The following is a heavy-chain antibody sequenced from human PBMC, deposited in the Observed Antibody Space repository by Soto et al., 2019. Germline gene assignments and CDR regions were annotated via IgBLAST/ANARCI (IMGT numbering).Heavy chain of an antibody. CDR3: ARVPREGDILTGYWDF. D-gene: IGHD3-9*01. V-gene: IGHV1-3*01. Sequence: ASVKVSCKASGYTFTSYAMHWVRQAPGQRLEWMGWINAGNGNTKYSQKFQGRVTMATDTSTSTAYMELRSLRSDDTAVYYCARVPREGDILTGYWDFWGQGTLVAVSS. CDR1: GYTFTSYA. J-gene: IGHJ4*02. CDR2: INAGNGNT.